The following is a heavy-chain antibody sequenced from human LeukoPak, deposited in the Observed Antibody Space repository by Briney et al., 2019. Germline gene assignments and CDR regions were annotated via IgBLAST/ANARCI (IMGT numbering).Heavy chain of an antibody. Sequence: SETLSLTCTVSGGSISDYYWTWIRQSPGTGLEWIGYMDYSGSTAYNPSLKSRVTISIDTSKNQFSLKLSSVTAADTAVYYCARGGEVEDIVVVPAAFFDYWGQGTLVTVPS. CDR2: MDYSGST. CDR1: GGSISDYY. V-gene: IGHV4-59*08. D-gene: IGHD2-2*01. CDR3: ARGGEVEDIVVVPAAFFDY. J-gene: IGHJ4*02.